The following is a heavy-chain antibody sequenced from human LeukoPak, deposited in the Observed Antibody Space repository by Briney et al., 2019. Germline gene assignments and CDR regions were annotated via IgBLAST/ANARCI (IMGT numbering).Heavy chain of an antibody. Sequence: SETLSLTCNVSRGSITSNSYCWGCIRQSPGYGLEWIGSFSYSGSTYSLSTYYNPTLKSRVTISVDTSKNQFSLNLGSVTAADTAVYYCARQYYYYYYYMDVWGKGTTVTVSS. CDR1: RGSITSNSYC. CDR3: ARQYYYYYYYMDV. CDR2: FSYSGSTYSLST. J-gene: IGHJ6*03. V-gene: IGHV4-39*01.